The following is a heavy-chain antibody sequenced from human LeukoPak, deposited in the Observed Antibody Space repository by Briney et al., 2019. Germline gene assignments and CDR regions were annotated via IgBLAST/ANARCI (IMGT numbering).Heavy chain of an antibody. V-gene: IGHV3-23*01. CDR2: ISVSGGST. D-gene: IGHD2-21*02. Sequence: GGSLRLACAASGFTFSNYAMSWVRQAPGKGLEWVSAISVSGGSTYYADSVKGRFTISRDNSKNTLYLQMNSLRAEETAVYYCAKERSRGGDCLDYWGQGTLVTVSS. CDR1: GFTFSNYA. J-gene: IGHJ4*02. CDR3: AKERSRGGDCLDY.